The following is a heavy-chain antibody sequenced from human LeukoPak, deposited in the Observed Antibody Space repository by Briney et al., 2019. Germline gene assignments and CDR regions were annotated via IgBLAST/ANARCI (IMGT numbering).Heavy chain of an antibody. J-gene: IGHJ6*02. CDR3: ARDRVQLWFTNYYYYGMDV. CDR1: GYTCTGYY. D-gene: IGHD5-18*01. V-gene: IGHV1-2*02. Sequence: ASVKLSCKASGYTCTGYYMHWVRQAPGQGIEWMGWINPNSCGTNYAQKFQGRVTMTRDTSISTAYMELSRLRSDDTAVYYCARDRVQLWFTNYYYYGMDVWGQGTTVTVSS. CDR2: INPNSCGT.